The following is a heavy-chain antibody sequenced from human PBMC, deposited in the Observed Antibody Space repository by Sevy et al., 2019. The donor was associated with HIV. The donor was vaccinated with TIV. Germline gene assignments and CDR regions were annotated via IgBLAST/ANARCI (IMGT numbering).Heavy chain of an antibody. CDR3: ARDVSLGTTDGFYFDY. V-gene: IGHV1-46*01. J-gene: IGHJ4*02. D-gene: IGHD1-1*01. CDR2: IKPNDDFI. CDR1: GYSFTEFY. Sequence: ASVKVSCKASGYSFTEFYMHWVRQAPGQGLEWMGIIKPNDDFIRYAQRFQGRITMTRGASTRTVYMELSSLRSEDTAMYYCARDVSLGTTDGFYFDYWGQGTLVTVSS.